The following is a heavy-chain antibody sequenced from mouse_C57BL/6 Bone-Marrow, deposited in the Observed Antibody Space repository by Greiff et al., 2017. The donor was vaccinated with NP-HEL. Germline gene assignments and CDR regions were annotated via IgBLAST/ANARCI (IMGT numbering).Heavy chain of an antibody. CDR1: GYTFTSYW. CDR3: ARFYYDYDEPVLDAMDY. V-gene: IGHV1-7*01. J-gene: IGHJ4*01. Sequence: QVQLQQSGAELAKPGASVKLSCKASGYTFTSYWMHWVNQRPGQGLEWFGYINPSSGYTKYNQKFKAKATLTAAKYSSTAYMQLSSLTYEDSAVYYCARFYYDYDEPVLDAMDYWGQGTSVTVSS. CDR2: INPSSGYT. D-gene: IGHD2-4*01.